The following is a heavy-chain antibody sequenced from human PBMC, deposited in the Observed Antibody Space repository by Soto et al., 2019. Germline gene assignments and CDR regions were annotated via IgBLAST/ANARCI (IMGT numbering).Heavy chain of an antibody. CDR2: INHSGST. CDR3: ARPGGIAAAASPYYFDY. V-gene: IGHV4-34*01. Sequence: QVQLQQWGAGLLKPSETLSLTCAVYGGSFSGYYWSWIRQPPGKGLEWIGEINHSGSTNYNPSLKSRFTISVDTSKNQFSLKLSSVTAADTAVYYCARPGGIAAAASPYYFDYWGQGTLVTVSS. J-gene: IGHJ4*02. D-gene: IGHD6-13*01. CDR1: GGSFSGYY.